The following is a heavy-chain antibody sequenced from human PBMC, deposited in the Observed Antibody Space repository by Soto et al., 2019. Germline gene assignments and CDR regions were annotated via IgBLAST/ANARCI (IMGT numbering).Heavy chain of an antibody. CDR3: ATARFLEWS. D-gene: IGHD3-3*01. Sequence: QVQLQESGPGLVKPSETLSLTCTVSGGSVNSDRYYWSWIRQPPEKRLEWIGFIYYNGNTNYSPFLKIRVTMSVDTSRNQFSLRLRSVTAADTAIYYCATARFLEWSWGQGTLVTVSS. V-gene: IGHV4-61*01. CDR2: IYYNGNT. CDR1: GGSVNSDRYY. J-gene: IGHJ5*02.